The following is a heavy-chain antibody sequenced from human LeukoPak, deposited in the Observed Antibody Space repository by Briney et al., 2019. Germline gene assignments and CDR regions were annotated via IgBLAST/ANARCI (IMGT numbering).Heavy chain of an antibody. D-gene: IGHD5-18*01. V-gene: IGHV1-18*01. CDR2: ISGYNGDT. J-gene: IGHJ4*02. Sequence: ASVKVSCKASGYTFTSYGISWVRQAPGQGLEWMGWISGYNGDTNYAQKLQGRVTMTTDTSTSTAYMELRSLRSDDTAVYYCARENTRGYSYGTGGRLDYWGQGTLVTVSS. CDR3: ARENTRGYSYGTGGRLDY. CDR1: GYTFTSYG.